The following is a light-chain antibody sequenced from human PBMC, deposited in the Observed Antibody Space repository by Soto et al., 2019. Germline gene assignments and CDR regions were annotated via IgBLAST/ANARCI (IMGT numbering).Light chain of an antibody. CDR3: QQYGSSPRT. Sequence: EIVLTQSPGTLFLSPGEKATLSCRASQSVSSNYLAWYQQRPGQAPRLLIYGVSSRATGVPDRFSGSGSGTDFTLTISRLEPEDFVVYYCQQYGSSPRTFGQGTKVDIK. J-gene: IGKJ1*01. CDR1: QSVSSNY. V-gene: IGKV3-20*01. CDR2: GVS.